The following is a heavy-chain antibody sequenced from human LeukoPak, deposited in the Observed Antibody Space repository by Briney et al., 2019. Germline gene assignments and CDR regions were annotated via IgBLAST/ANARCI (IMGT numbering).Heavy chain of an antibody. Sequence: GGSLRLSCAVSGFNFDDYAMHWVRQAPGRGLEWVSGINWKTGNGIYADSVKGRFAISRDNAKNSLYLQLNSLRAEDTAVYYCARGHCNSRNCYWHFDLWGRGTRVTVSS. CDR2: INWKTGNG. J-gene: IGHJ2*01. CDR1: GFNFDDYA. V-gene: IGHV3-9*01. D-gene: IGHD2/OR15-2a*01. CDR3: ARGHCNSRNCYWHFDL.